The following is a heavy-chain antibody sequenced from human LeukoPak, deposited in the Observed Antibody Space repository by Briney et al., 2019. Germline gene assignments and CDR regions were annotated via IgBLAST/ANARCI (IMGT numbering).Heavy chain of an antibody. CDR2: IYYSGST. D-gene: IGHD1-26*01. Sequence: PSETLSLTCTVSGGSISSSSYYWGWIRQPPGKGLEWIGSIYYSGSTYYNPSLKSRVTISVDTSKNQFSLKLSSVTAADTAVYYCARSPMVGGSYFPWWDYWGQGTLVTVSS. CDR3: ARSPMVGGSYFPWWDY. J-gene: IGHJ4*02. V-gene: IGHV4-39*07. CDR1: GGSISSSSYY.